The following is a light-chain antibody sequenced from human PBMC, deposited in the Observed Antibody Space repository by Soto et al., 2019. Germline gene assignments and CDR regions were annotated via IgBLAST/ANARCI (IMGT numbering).Light chain of an antibody. CDR2: EVT. V-gene: IGLV2-14*03. Sequence: QSALTQPASVSGSPGQSITISCSGTSSDIGAYNYVSWYQQHPGRAPKLLIYEVTNRPSGVSYRFSGSKSGNTASLTISGLQAEDEGDYYCSSYTSSSTLGVFGGGTKLTVL. CDR1: SSDIGAYNY. J-gene: IGLJ3*02. CDR3: SSYTSSSTLGV.